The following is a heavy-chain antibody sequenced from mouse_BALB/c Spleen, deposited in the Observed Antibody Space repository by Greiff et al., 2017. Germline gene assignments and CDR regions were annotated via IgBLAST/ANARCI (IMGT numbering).Heavy chain of an antibody. V-gene: IGHV2-4-1*01. CDR1: GFSLTSYV. Sequence: QVQLQQSGPGLVQPSQGLSITSPVPGFSLTSYVVHWFRRSPGKGLEWLGVIWSGGSTDYNAAFISRLSISKDNSKSQVFFKMNSLQADDTAIYYCARNWGHYGSSDYAMDYWGQGTSVTVSS. D-gene: IGHD1-1*01. J-gene: IGHJ4*01. CDR2: IWSGGST. CDR3: ARNWGHYGSSDYAMDY.